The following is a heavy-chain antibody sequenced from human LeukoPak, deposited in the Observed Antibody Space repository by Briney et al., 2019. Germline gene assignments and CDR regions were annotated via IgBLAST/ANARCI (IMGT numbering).Heavy chain of an antibody. Sequence: GGSLRLSCAASGFTFSSYGMHWVRQAPGKGLEWVAVISYDGSNKYYADSVKGRFTISRDNSKNTLYLQMNSLRAEDTAVYYCAKAGSSTSDTDYWGQGTLVTVSS. D-gene: IGHD2-2*01. V-gene: IGHV3-30*18. CDR1: GFTFSSYG. CDR3: AKAGSSTSDTDY. CDR2: ISYDGSNK. J-gene: IGHJ4*02.